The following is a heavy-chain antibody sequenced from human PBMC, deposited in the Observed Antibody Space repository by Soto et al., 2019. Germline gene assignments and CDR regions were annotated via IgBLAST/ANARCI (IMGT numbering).Heavy chain of an antibody. J-gene: IGHJ4*02. Sequence: GGSLRLSCAASGFTFSSYAMSWVRQAPGKGLEWVSAISGSGGSTYYADSVKGRFTISRDNSKNTLYLQMNSLRAEDTAVYYCAKVPSYYDSSGYYNYWGKGTLVTVSS. D-gene: IGHD3-22*01. CDR1: GFTFSSYA. CDR3: AKVPSYYDSSGYYNY. CDR2: ISGSGGST. V-gene: IGHV3-23*01.